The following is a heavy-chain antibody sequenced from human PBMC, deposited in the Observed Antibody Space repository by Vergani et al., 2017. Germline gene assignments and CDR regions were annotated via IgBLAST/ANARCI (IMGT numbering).Heavy chain of an antibody. J-gene: IGHJ6*03. CDR3: AREDIVVVPAAIPPEDYYYYYYMDV. Sequence: QVQLQESGPRLVKPSETLSLICSVSGYSISSGGYYWSWIRQHPGKGLEWIGYIYYSGSTYYNPSLKSRVTISVDTSKNQFSLKLSSVTAADTAVYYCAREDIVVVPAAIPPEDYYYYYYMDVWGKGTTVTVSS. CDR2: IYYSGST. V-gene: IGHV4-31*03. CDR1: GYSISSGGYY. D-gene: IGHD2-2*01.